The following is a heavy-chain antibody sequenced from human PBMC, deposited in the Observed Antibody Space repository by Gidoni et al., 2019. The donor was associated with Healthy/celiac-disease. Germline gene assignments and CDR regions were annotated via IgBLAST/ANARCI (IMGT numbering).Heavy chain of an antibody. Sequence: EVQLLESGGGLVQTGGSLRLSGAASGFTFSSYAMSWVRHAPGKGLEWVSPISGSGGSTYYADSGKGRFTIPRDKSKHTLYLQMNSLRAEDTAVYYCAKDLGDYWGQGTLVTVSS. CDR3: AKDLGDY. V-gene: IGHV3-23*01. CDR1: GFTFSSYA. D-gene: IGHD3-10*01. CDR2: ISGSGGST. J-gene: IGHJ4*02.